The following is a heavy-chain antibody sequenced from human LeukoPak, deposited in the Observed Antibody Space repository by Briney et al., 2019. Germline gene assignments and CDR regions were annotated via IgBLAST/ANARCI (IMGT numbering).Heavy chain of an antibody. J-gene: IGHJ4*02. CDR3: ARAELDYGDYLRY. V-gene: IGHV4-34*01. Sequence: SETLSLTCAVYGRSFSGYYWSWIRQPPGKGLEWIGEINHSGSTNYNSSLKSRVTISVDTSKNQFSLKLSSVTAADTAVYYCARAELDYGDYLRYWGQGTLVTVPS. CDR2: INHSGST. CDR1: GRSFSGYY. D-gene: IGHD4-17*01.